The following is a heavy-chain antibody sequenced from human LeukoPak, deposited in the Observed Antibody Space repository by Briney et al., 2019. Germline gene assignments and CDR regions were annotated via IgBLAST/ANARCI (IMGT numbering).Heavy chain of an antibody. CDR2: SSAYNGNT. CDR1: GYTFTSYG. Sequence: GASVKVSCKASGYTFTSYGISWVRQAPGQGLEWMGWSSAYNGNTNYAQKLQGRVTMTTDTSTSTAYMELRSLRSDDTAVYYCARDHSYCSSTSCYHWFDPWGQGTLVTVSS. D-gene: IGHD2-2*01. V-gene: IGHV1-18*01. CDR3: ARDHSYCSSTSCYHWFDP. J-gene: IGHJ5*02.